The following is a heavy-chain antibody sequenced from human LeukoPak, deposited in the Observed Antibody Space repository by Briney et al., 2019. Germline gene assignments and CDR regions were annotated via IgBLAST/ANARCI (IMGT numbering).Heavy chain of an antibody. D-gene: IGHD3-22*01. CDR1: GYTFTSYG. Sequence: ASVKVSCKASGYTFTSYGVSWVRQAPGQGLEWMGWISAYNGNTNYAQKLQGRVTMTTDTSTSTAYMELRSLRSDDTAVYYCARDYKSYYYDSSGYYYHLVDCGYWGQGTLVTVSS. CDR3: ARDYKSYYYDSSGYYYHLVDCGY. J-gene: IGHJ4*02. V-gene: IGHV1-18*01. CDR2: ISAYNGNT.